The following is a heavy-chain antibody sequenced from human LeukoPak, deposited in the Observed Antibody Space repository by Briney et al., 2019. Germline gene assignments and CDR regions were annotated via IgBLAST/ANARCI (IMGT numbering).Heavy chain of an antibody. Sequence: SETLSLTCTVSGGSISTYYWSWIRQPAGKGLEWIGRVYPSGRTSYNPSLENRVTMSVDTSKKQFSLKLRSVTAADTAVYYCASGGRISAANWFDPWGQGTLVTVSS. J-gene: IGHJ5*02. CDR2: VYPSGRT. CDR1: GGSISTYY. CDR3: ASGGRISAANWFDP. D-gene: IGHD6-13*01. V-gene: IGHV4-4*07.